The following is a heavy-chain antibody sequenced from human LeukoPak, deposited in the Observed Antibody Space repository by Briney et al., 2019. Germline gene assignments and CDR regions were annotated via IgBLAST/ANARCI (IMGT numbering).Heavy chain of an antibody. D-gene: IGHD5-18*01. CDR3: TTDQDTAMAQPFDY. CDR2: IRSKANSYAT. J-gene: IGHJ4*02. CDR1: GFTFSTFA. V-gene: IGHV3-73*01. Sequence: PGGSLRLSCAASGFTFSTFAMTWVRQASGKGLEWVGRIRSKANSYATAYAASVKGRFTISRDDSKNTAYLQMNSLKTEDTAVYYCTTDQDTAMAQPFDYWGQGTLVTVSS.